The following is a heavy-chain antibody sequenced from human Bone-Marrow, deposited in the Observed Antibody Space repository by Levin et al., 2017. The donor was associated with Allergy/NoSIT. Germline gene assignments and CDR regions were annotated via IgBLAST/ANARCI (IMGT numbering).Heavy chain of an antibody. CDR1: GFTFSSFA. CDR2: ISGGGDTT. CDR3: VKERRIGYRRGGPGVIDP. V-gene: IGHV3-23*01. J-gene: IGHJ5*01. Sequence: GGSLRLSCAASGFTFSSFALSWVRQTPGKGLEWVSVISGGGDTTYYADSVKGRFTISRDNSKNTLYLQMNSLRAEDTAVYYCVKERRIGYRRGGPGVIDPWGQGTPVTVSS. D-gene: IGHD6-25*01.